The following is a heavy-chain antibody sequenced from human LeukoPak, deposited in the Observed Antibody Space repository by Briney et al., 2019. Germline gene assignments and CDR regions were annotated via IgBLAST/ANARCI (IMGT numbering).Heavy chain of an antibody. Sequence: GGSLRLSCAASGFTFSSYSMNWVRQAPGKGLEWVSSISSSSSYIYYADSVKGRFTISRDNAKNSLYLQMNSLRAEDTAVYYCARDWGMSYCSTSCYQTASASYYYGMDVWGQGTTVTVSS. D-gene: IGHD2-2*01. CDR2: ISSSSSYI. CDR1: GFTFSSYS. J-gene: IGHJ6*02. V-gene: IGHV3-21*01. CDR3: ARDWGMSYCSTSCYQTASASYYYGMDV.